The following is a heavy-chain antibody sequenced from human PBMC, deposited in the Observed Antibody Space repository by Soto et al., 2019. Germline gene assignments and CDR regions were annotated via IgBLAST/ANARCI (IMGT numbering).Heavy chain of an antibody. CDR2: INPSGGST. Sequence: ASVKVSCKASGYTFTSYYMHWVRQAPGQGLEWMGIINPSGGSTSYAQKFQGRVTMTRDTSKNTLYLQMNSLRAEDTAVYYCARDFSVLGETVDYWGQGTLVTVSS. CDR3: ARDFSVLGETVDY. D-gene: IGHD3-10*01. J-gene: IGHJ4*02. V-gene: IGHV1-46*01. CDR1: GYTFTSYY.